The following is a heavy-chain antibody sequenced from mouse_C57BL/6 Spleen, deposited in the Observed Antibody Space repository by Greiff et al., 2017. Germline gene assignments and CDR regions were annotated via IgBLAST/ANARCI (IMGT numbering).Heavy chain of an antibody. CDR3: ARYDYGSSYLDY. CDR2: INPYNGGT. D-gene: IGHD1-1*01. J-gene: IGHJ2*01. CDR1: GYTFTDYY. V-gene: IGHV1-19*01. Sequence: VQLKQSGPVLVKPGASVKMSCKASGYTFTDYYMNWVKQSHGKSLEWIGVINPYNGGTSYNQKFKGKATLTVDKSSSTAYMELNSLTSEDSAVYYCARYDYGSSYLDYWGQGTTLTVSS.